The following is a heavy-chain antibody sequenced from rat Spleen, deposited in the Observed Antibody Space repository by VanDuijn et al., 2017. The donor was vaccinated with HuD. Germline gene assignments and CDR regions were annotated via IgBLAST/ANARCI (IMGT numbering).Heavy chain of an antibody. D-gene: IGHD1-2*01. CDR1: GFTFSDYY. CDR3: ATRPYYSSLNWFPY. J-gene: IGHJ2*01. Sequence: EVQLVESGGGLVQPGRSLKLSCAASGFTFSDYYMAWVRQAPTKGLEWVASISSGGGDTYYPDSVKGRFTISRDHAKSTLYLQMDSLRSEDTATYYCATRPYYSSLNWFPYWGQGVMVTVSS. V-gene: IGHV5-25*01. CDR2: ISSGGGDT.